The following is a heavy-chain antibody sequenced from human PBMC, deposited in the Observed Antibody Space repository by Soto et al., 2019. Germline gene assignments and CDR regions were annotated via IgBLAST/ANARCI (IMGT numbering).Heavy chain of an antibody. CDR2: TYYRSKWYN. D-gene: IGHD3-22*01. CDR3: ARDPGAGGSYYYDSSGYYYWDYYFDY. Sequence: SPTLSLTCAISGDSVSSNSAAWNWIRQSPSRGLEWLGRTYYRSKWYNDYAVSVKSRITINPDTSKNQFSLQLNSVTPEDTAVYYCARDPGAGGSYYYDSSGYYYWDYYFDYWGQGTLVTVSS. V-gene: IGHV6-1*01. CDR1: GDSVSSNSAA. J-gene: IGHJ4*02.